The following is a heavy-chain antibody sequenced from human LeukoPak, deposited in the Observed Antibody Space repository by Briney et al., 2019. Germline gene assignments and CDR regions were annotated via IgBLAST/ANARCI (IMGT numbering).Heavy chain of an antibody. J-gene: IGHJ4*02. CDR1: GFTFSSYG. CDR2: IWYDGSNK. V-gene: IGHV3-33*01. Sequence: PGGSLRLSCAASGFTFSSYGMHWVRQALGKGLEWVAVIWYDGSNKYYADSVKGRFTISRDNSKNTLYLQMNSLRAEDTAVYYCARGAYQLLRGYSYGHFDYWGQGTLLTVSS. CDR3: ARGAYQLLRGYSYGHFDY. D-gene: IGHD5-18*01.